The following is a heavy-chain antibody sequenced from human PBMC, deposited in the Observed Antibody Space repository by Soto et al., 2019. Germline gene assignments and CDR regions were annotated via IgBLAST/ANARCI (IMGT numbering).Heavy chain of an antibody. CDR1: PYTFSSYD. Sequence: GASVKVSCKASPYTFSSYDITWVRQAPGQGLEWMGWISTHNGKTNYAQKFQGRVAMTTDAFTNTAYMELRSLRSDDTAVYYCARVSSLYSSSWYVPDYWGQGTLVTVSS. D-gene: IGHD6-13*01. J-gene: IGHJ4*02. CDR3: ARVSSLYSSSWYVPDY. V-gene: IGHV1-18*01. CDR2: ISTHNGKT.